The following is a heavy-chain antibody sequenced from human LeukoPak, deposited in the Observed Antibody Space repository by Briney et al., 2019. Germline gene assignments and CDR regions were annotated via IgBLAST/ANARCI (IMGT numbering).Heavy chain of an antibody. CDR3: ARFFHRPGNGGVDSPFDY. V-gene: IGHV4-34*01. CDR2: IKHSGST. Sequence: SETLSLTCAVYGGSFSGYYWSWIRQPPGKGLEWIGKIKHSGSTNYNPSLKSRVTISVDTSKNQFSLKLSSVTAADTAVYYCARFFHRPGNGGVDSPFDYWGQGTLVTVSS. J-gene: IGHJ4*02. D-gene: IGHD5-12*01. CDR1: GGSFSGYY.